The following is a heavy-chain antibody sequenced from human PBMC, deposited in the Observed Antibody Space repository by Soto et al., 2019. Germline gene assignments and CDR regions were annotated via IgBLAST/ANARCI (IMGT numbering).Heavy chain of an antibody. D-gene: IGHD3-22*01. Sequence: ASLKVSCKASGGTFSDYDIIWVRQATGQGLEWMGWMNAKSGNTGYARKFQGRVTMTWDTSVSTGYMELNRLRSDDTAVYFCARGYYDSSGYYPTDFWGQGTLVPVSS. J-gene: IGHJ4*02. V-gene: IGHV1-8*01. CDR2: MNAKSGNT. CDR1: GGTFSDYD. CDR3: ARGYYDSSGYYPTDF.